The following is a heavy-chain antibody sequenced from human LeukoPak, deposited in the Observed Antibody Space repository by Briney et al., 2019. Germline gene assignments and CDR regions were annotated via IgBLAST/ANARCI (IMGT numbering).Heavy chain of an antibody. V-gene: IGHV4-39*01. CDR3: ARRFGARAFDI. D-gene: IGHD3-16*01. CDR1: GGSITSSSSY. Sequence: SETLSLTCTVSGGSITSSSSYWGRIRQPPGKGLEWIGSIYYSGSASYSSSLQSRVTISVDTSKNQFSLKLTSVTAADTAVYYCARRFGARAFDIWGHGTMVSVSS. J-gene: IGHJ3*02. CDR2: IYYSGSA.